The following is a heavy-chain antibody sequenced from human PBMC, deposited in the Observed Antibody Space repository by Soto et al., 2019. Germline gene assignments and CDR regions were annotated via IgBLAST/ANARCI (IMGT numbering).Heavy chain of an antibody. J-gene: IGHJ4*02. CDR1: GYTFTSYG. CDR2: ICAYTGNT. CDR3: ASFGSIREYYFDY. V-gene: IGHV1-18*04. Sequence: ASVKVSCKASGYTFTSYGISGVRQAPRQGLEWMGWICAYTGNTNYAQKLQGRVTMTTDTSTSTAYMELRSVRSDDTAVYYCASFGSIREYYFDYWGQGTLVTVSS. D-gene: IGHD3-10*01.